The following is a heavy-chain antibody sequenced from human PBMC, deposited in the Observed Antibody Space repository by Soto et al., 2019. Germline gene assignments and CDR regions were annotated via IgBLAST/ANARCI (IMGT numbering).Heavy chain of an antibody. CDR2: IYYNGTT. D-gene: IGHD3-10*01. CDR3: ARVTAMVRGVMAPYYFDY. V-gene: IGHV4-31*03. J-gene: IGHJ4*02. Sequence: PSETLSLTCTVIGGSIRSPNFSWSWIRQHPGKGPEWIGNIYYNGTTTYSPSLESRLTISLDPSKNQFSLTLKSVTAADTAVYYCARVTAMVRGVMAPYYFDYWGQGTLVTVSS. CDR1: GGSIRSPNFS.